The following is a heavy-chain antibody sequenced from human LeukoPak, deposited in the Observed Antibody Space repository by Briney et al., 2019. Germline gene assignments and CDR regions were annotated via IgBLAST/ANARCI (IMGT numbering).Heavy chain of an antibody. D-gene: IGHD6-19*01. CDR3: ARGPSVGSGWSPDY. Sequence: GGSLRLSCAASGFTFKNYEMNWVRQAPGKELEGVAYISSSCSPIYYADSVQRRFTISRDNAKNSLYLQMNSLRAEDTAVYYCARGPSVGSGWSPDYWGQGTLVTVSS. CDR1: GFTFKNYE. V-gene: IGHV3-48*03. J-gene: IGHJ4*02. CDR2: ISSSCSPI.